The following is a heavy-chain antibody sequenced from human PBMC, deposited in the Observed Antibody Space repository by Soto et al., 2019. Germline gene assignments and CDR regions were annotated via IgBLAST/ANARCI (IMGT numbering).Heavy chain of an antibody. CDR3: ASAEEQLVRGDGAFDI. CDR1: GGSISSSSYY. J-gene: IGHJ3*02. D-gene: IGHD6-6*01. V-gene: IGHV4-39*01. CDR2: IYYSGST. Sequence: QLQLQESGPGLVKPSETLSLTCTVSGGSISSSSYYWGWIRQPPGKGLEWIGSIYYSGSTYYNPSLKSRVTISVDTSKNQFSLKLSSVTAADTAVYYCASAEEQLVRGDGAFDIWGQGTMVTVSS.